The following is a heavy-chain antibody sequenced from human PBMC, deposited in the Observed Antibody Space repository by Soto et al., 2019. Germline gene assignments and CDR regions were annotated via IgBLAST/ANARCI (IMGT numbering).Heavy chain of an antibody. CDR1: GYAFRNYG. J-gene: IGHJ4*02. V-gene: IGHV1-18*01. D-gene: IGHD2-21*01. CDR3: AREIAFRFEH. Sequence: QVQLVQSGAEVKKPGASVKVSCKASGYAFRNYGISWMRQDPGQGLEWMGWINTYDGHINQPQKFRGTITVTADTSTNTIYMELENLTSDDGAVEYCAREIAFRFEHWGQGTLVIVSS. CDR2: INTYDGHI.